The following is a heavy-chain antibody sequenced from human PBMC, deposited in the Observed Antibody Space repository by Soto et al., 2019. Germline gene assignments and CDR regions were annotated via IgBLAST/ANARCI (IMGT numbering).Heavy chain of an antibody. CDR1: VGSISSYY. CDR2: IYTSGST. Sequence: TLSLPCTVSVGSISSYYWSWIRQPAGKGLEWIGRIYTSGSTNYNPSLKSRVTMSVDTSKNQFSLKLSSVTAADTAVYYCAREVCNWNYYYGMDVWGQGTTVTVSS. CDR3: AREVCNWNYYYGMDV. J-gene: IGHJ6*02. D-gene: IGHD1-20*01. V-gene: IGHV4-4*07.